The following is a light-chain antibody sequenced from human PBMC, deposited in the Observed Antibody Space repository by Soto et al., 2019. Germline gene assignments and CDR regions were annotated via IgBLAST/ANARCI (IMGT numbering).Light chain of an antibody. J-gene: IGLJ2*01. Sequence: QSALTQPASVSGSPGQSITISCTGTSSDVGGYNYVSWYQQHPGKAPKLMIYDVSNRPSGVSNRFSGSKSGNTASLTISGLQVEDEADYYCSSYTSSSTPYVVFGGGTKLTVL. CDR3: SSYTSSSTPYVV. V-gene: IGLV2-14*01. CDR2: DVS. CDR1: SSDVGGYNY.